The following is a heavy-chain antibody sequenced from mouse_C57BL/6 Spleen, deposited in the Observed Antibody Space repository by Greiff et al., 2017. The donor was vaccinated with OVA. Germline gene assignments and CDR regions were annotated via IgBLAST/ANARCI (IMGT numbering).Heavy chain of an antibody. CDR1: GFTFSSYA. J-gene: IGHJ3*01. V-gene: IGHV5-9-1*02. CDR3: TRDKYGNWFAY. CDR2: ISSGGDYI. D-gene: IGHD2-1*01. Sequence: EVKLMESGEGLVKPGGSLKLSCAASGFTFSSYAMSWVRQTPEKRLEWVAYISSGGDYIYYADTVKGRFTISRDNARNTLYLQMSSLKSEDTAMYYCTRDKYGNWFAYWGQGTLVTVSA.